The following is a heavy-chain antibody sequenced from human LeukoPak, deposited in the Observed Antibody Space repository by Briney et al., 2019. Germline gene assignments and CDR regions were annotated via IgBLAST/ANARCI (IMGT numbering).Heavy chain of an antibody. D-gene: IGHD3-16*02. CDR3: ARGEDYVWGSYRGVDY. Sequence: GASVKVSCKASGYTFTGYYMHWVRQAPGQGLEWMGRINPNSGGTNYAQKFQGRVTMTRDTSISTAYMELSRLRSDDTAVYYCARGEDYVWGSYRGVDYWGRGTLVTVSS. V-gene: IGHV1-2*06. J-gene: IGHJ4*02. CDR1: GYTFTGYY. CDR2: INPNSGGT.